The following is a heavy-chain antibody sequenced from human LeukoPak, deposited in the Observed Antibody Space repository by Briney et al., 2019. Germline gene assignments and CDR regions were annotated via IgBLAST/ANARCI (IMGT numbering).Heavy chain of an antibody. D-gene: IGHD1-26*01. CDR3: ARLSGDEIVGAHYFDY. V-gene: IGHV3-21*04. J-gene: IGHJ4*02. Sequence: GGSLRLSCAASGFSFSSSSMNWVRQAPGKGLEWVSAISRRSDYIYYGDSVKGRFTISRDNAKNSLYLQMNSLRAEDTAVYYCARLSGDEIVGAHYFDYWGQGTLVTVSS. CDR2: ISRRSDYI. CDR1: GFSFSSSS.